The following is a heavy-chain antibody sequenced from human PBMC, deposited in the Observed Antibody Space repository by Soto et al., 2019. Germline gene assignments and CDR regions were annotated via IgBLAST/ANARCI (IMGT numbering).Heavy chain of an antibody. CDR3: ARDSRVVVVAAAYYYGMDV. D-gene: IGHD2-15*01. Sequence: PGGSLRLSCEASGFTFSSYAMHWVRQAPGKGLEWVAVISYDGSNKYYADSVKGRFTISRDNSKNTLYLQMNSLRAEDTAVYYCARDSRVVVVAAAYYYGMDVSGQATTVTVSS. J-gene: IGHJ6*02. CDR1: GFTFSSYA. CDR2: ISYDGSNK. V-gene: IGHV3-30-3*01.